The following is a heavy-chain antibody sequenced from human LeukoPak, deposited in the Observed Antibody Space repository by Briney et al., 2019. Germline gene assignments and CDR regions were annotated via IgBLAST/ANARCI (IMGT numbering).Heavy chain of an antibody. CDR3: ASLRWDAPEPQKLITTPKIVHRPSL. V-gene: IGHV1-8*01. D-gene: IGHD1-14*01. J-gene: IGHJ4*02. Sequence: GASVKVSSKASGYTFTSYDINWVRQATGQGLEWMGWMNPNSGNTGYAQKFQGRVTMTRNTSISTAYMELSSLRSEDTAVYYCASLRWDAPEPQKLITTPKIVHRPSLWGQGTLVTVSS. CDR1: GYTFTSYD. CDR2: MNPNSGNT.